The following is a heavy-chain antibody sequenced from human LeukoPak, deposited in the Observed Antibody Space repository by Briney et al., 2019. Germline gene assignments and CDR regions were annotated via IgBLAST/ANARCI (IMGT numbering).Heavy chain of an antibody. V-gene: IGHV3-15*07. J-gene: IGHJ4*02. CDR1: GFTFTNAW. Sequence: GGSLRLSCAASGFTFTNAWMNWVRQAPGKGLEWVGRIKSKADGETIDYAAPVKGRFTFSRDGSKNMLYLQMNSLKSEDTAVYYCSTLTSRGLSDSWGQGTLVTVSS. CDR2: IKSKADGETI. CDR3: STLTSRGLSDS. D-gene: IGHD1-20*01.